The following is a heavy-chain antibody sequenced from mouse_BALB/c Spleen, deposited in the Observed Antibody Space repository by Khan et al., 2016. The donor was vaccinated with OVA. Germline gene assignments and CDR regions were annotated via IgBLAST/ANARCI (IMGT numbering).Heavy chain of an antibody. CDR1: GYTFTSYW. J-gene: IGHJ3*01. D-gene: IGHD6-1*01. V-gene: IGHV1-7*01. CDR3: GNHGRSAAWLTY. CDR2: INPSTGYT. Sequence: VQLQESGAELAKPGASVKMSCKASGYTFTSYWMHWVKQRPGQGLEWIGYINPSTGYTEYNQRFKDKATLTADKSSSTAYMQLSSLTSEESAVYYGGNHGRSAAWLTYWGQGTLVTVSA.